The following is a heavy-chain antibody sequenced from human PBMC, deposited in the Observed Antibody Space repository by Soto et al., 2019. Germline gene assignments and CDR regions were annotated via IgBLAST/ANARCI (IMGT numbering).Heavy chain of an antibody. CDR3: AKDAVAYNGEWDWFDL. D-gene: IGHD3-10*01. V-gene: IGHV3-23*01. Sequence: EVQLLESGGGLVQPGGSLRLSCVASGFTFKNFAVSWVRQAPGKGLEWVSAIGGSGSSANYAYSVKGRFTVSRDDSKSTLYLQMSGLRVDDTALYYCAKDAVAYNGEWDWFDLWGQGTLVTVSS. J-gene: IGHJ5*02. CDR1: GFTFKNFA. CDR2: IGGSGSSA.